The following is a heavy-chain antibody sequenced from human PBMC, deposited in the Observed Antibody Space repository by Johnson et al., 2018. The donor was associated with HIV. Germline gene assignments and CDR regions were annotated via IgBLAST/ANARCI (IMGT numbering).Heavy chain of an antibody. CDR3: AAAEYDAFDI. V-gene: IGHV3-30*02. D-gene: IGHD6-6*01. CDR2: IHYDGNNK. CDR1: AFTFSSYA. J-gene: IGHJ3*02. Sequence: QVQLVESGGGVVQPGGSLRLSCAASAFTFSSYAIHWVRQAPGKGLEWVAFIHYDGNNKYYADSVKGRFTISRDNSKNTLYLQMNSLRAEDTAVYYCAAAEYDAFDIWGQGTMVTVSS.